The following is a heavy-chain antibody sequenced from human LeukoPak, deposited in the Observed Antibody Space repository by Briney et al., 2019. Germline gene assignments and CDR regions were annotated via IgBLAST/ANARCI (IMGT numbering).Heavy chain of an antibody. CDR1: GGSFSGYY. CDR2: IYYSGST. J-gene: IGHJ3*02. Sequence: PSETLSLTCAVYGGSFSGYYWSWIRQPPGKGLEWIGYIYYSGSTYYNPSLKSRVTISVDTSKNQFSLKLSSVTAADTAVYYCARSATDYYDSSGHLFFDIWGQGTMVTVSS. V-gene: IGHV4-30-4*08. D-gene: IGHD3-22*01. CDR3: ARSATDYYDSSGHLFFDI.